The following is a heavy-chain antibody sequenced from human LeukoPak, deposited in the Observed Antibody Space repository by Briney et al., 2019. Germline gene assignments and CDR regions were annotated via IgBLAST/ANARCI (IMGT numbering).Heavy chain of an antibody. D-gene: IGHD3-10*01. Sequence: GGSLRLSCAASGFTFSDYYMSWIRQAPGKGLEWVSYISSSGSTIYYADSVKGRFTISRDNAKNSLYLQMNSLRAEDTAVYYCAKDDNYYGSGSYQDYWGQGTLVTVSS. V-gene: IGHV3-11*01. CDR3: AKDDNYYGSGSYQDY. CDR2: ISSSGSTI. CDR1: GFTFSDYY. J-gene: IGHJ4*02.